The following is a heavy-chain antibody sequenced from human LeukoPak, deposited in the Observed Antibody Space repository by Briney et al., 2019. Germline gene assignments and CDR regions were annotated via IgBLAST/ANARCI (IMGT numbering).Heavy chain of an antibody. V-gene: IGHV4-59*01. CDR2: IYYTGTT. CDR1: GGSITNYY. CDR3: ARDPGYSGYGTPPYFDY. J-gene: IGHJ4*02. Sequence: WETLSLTCTVSGGSITNYYWSWIRQPPGKGLEWIGYIYYTGTTIYNPSLKSRVTISVDRSKNQFSLNLSSVTAADTAVYYCARDPGYSGYGTPPYFDYWGQGTLVTVSS. D-gene: IGHD5-12*01.